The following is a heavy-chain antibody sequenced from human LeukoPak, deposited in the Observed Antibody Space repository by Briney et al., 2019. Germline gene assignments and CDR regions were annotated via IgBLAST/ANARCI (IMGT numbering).Heavy chain of an antibody. Sequence: SETLSLTCAVSGGSISSSNWWSWVRQPPGKGLEWIGEIYHSGSTNYNPSLKSRVTISVDTSKNQFSLKLSSVTAADTAVYYCARHAVAGIYFDYWGQGTLVTVSS. CDR3: ARHAVAGIYFDY. CDR1: GGSISSSNW. CDR2: IYHSGST. J-gene: IGHJ4*02. D-gene: IGHD6-19*01. V-gene: IGHV4-4*02.